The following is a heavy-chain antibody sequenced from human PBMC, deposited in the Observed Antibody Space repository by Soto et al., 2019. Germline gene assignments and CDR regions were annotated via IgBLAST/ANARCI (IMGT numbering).Heavy chain of an antibody. V-gene: IGHV1-18*01. D-gene: IGHD2-15*01. CDR1: GYTFTSYG. CDR3: ARVFTVFGVVALGDYYYYMDV. Sequence: ASVKVSCKASGYTFTSYGISWVRQAPGQGLEWMGWISAYNGNTNYAQKLQGRVTMTTDTSTSTAYMELRSLRSDDTAVYYCARVFTVFGVVALGDYYYYMDVWGKGTTVTVSS. J-gene: IGHJ6*03. CDR2: ISAYNGNT.